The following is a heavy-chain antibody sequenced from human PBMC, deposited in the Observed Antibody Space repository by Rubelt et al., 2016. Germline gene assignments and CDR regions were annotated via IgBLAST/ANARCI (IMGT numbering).Heavy chain of an antibody. Sequence: QVQLQESGPRLVQPSETLSLTCTVSGYSISSGYYWGWIRQPPGKGLEWIGSIYHTGTTYYNPSLKSRITISVNPSKDQFSLKLNAVTAADTAVYYCARHGGNRQSGDYSHWDYWGQGTLVTVSS. CDR2: IYHTGTT. CDR1: GYSISSGYY. J-gene: IGHJ4*02. CDR3: ARHGGNRQSGDYSHWDY. D-gene: IGHD3-22*01. V-gene: IGHV4-38-2*02.